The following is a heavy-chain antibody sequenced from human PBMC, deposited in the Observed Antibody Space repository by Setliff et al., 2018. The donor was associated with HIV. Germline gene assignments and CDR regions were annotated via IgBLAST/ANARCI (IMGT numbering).Heavy chain of an antibody. CDR1: GGSINSGSYY. CDR3: AGATYASSLYGFYFDS. CDR2: IYMSGTT. Sequence: PSETLSLTCIVSGGSINSGSYYWNWIRQPAGKRLEWIGRIYMSGTTNYNPSLKSRVTMSIDTSKKHFSLKLSSVTAADTAVYYCAGATYASSLYGFYFDSWGQGTLVTVSS. D-gene: IGHD6-13*01. J-gene: IGHJ4*02. V-gene: IGHV4-61*02.